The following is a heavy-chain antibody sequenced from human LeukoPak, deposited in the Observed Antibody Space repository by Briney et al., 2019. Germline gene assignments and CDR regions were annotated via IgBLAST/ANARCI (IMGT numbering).Heavy chain of an antibody. CDR2: ISYDGSNR. D-gene: IGHD5-18*01. V-gene: IGHV3-30*18. CDR3: AKEGYSYGSLAGDYYFDY. CDR1: GLIFSSYG. J-gene: IGHJ4*02. Sequence: GRSLRLSCAASGLIFSSYGMHWVRQAPGKGLEWVAVISYDGSNRYYADSVKGRFTIPRDNSKNTLYLQMNRLRAEDTAVYYCAKEGYSYGSLAGDYYFDYWGQGTLVTVSS.